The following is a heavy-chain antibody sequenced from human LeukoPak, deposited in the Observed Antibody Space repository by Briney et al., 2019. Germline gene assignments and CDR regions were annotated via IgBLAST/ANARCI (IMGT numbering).Heavy chain of an antibody. J-gene: IGHJ4*02. V-gene: IGHV4-59*08. D-gene: IGHD1-26*01. CDR1: GGSISSNY. Sequence: SETLSLTCTVSGGSISSNYWSWIRQPPGKGLEWIGFIYYSGSTNYNPSLRSRLTISVDTSKNQFSLMLASVTAADTAVYYCARLVGATGIDYWGQGTLVTVSS. CDR3: ARLVGATGIDY. CDR2: IYYSGST.